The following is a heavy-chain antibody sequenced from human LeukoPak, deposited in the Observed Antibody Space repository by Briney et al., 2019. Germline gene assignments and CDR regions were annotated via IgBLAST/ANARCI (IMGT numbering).Heavy chain of an antibody. V-gene: IGHV1-2*02. J-gene: IGHJ4*02. CDR2: INPNSGGT. CDR3: ARQYVPAAIGAWRY. Sequence: ASVKVSCKASGYTFTGYYMHWVRQAPGQGLEWMGWINPNSGGTNYAQKFQGRVTMTRDTSISTAYMELSRLRSDDTAVYYCARQYVPAAIGAWRYWGQGTLVTVSS. CDR1: GYTFTGYY. D-gene: IGHD2-2*01.